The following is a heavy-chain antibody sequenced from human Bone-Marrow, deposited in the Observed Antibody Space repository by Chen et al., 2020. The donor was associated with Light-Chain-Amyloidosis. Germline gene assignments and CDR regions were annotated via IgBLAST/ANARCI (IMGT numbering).Heavy chain of an antibody. D-gene: IGHD4-4*01. V-gene: IGHV3-74*01. CDR1: GFTFSDYW. CDR2: INGDGSTE. J-gene: IGHJ4*02. CDR3: ARGGAYSTIDY. Sequence: EVQLVESGGDLVQPGGSLRISCEVSGFTFSDYWMHWVRQVPGKGLEWVSRINGDGSTETYADYGGDGMDAGSVKGRFTISRDNAKNTLYLQMTGLRVEDTAVYYCARGGAYSTIDYWGQGTLVTVSS.